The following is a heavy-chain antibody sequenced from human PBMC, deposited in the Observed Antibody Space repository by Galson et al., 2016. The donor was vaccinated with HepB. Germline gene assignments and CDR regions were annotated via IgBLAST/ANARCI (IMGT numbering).Heavy chain of an antibody. V-gene: IGHV3-33*08. CDR3: ARDRGLLHYYYGMDV. CDR2: ISYDGNNR. J-gene: IGHJ6*02. D-gene: IGHD4-17*01. CDR1: GFTFNNYG. Sequence: SLRLSCATSGFTFNNYGINWVRQAPGKGLEWVAGISYDGNNRHYADAVKGRFTISRDSSTNTVYLQMNSLRADDTAVYFCARDRGLLHYYYGMDVWGQGTTVTVSS.